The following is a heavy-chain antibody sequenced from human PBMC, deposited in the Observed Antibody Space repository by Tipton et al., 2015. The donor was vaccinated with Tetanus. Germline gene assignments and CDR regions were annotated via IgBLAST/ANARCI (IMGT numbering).Heavy chain of an antibody. Sequence: TLSLTCTVSRGSISRDIYYWSWIRQPAGKGLEWIGRIYYSGITNYCSSLESRVTMTSDTSTSTAYMELRSLRSDDTAVYYCARGPHEVTYYEIMTGYYRPGFNYWGQGTLVTVSS. CDR1: RGSISRDIYY. CDR2: IYYSGIT. CDR3: ARGPHEVTYYEIMTGYYRPGFNY. D-gene: IGHD3-9*01. J-gene: IGHJ4*02. V-gene: IGHV4-61*02.